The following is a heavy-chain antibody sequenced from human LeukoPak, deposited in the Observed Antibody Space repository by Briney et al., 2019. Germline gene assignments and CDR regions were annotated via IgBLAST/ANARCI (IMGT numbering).Heavy chain of an antibody. CDR2: ISGSGGST. Sequence: PGGSLRLSCAASGFTYSSYAMSWLRQAPGKGLEWVSAISGSGGSTYYADSVKGRFTISRDNSKNTLYLQMNSLRAEDTAVYYCAKDSSYYYGSGSYYTDYWGQGTLVTVSS. CDR1: GFTYSSYA. J-gene: IGHJ4*02. CDR3: AKDSSYYYGSGSYYTDY. D-gene: IGHD3-10*01. V-gene: IGHV3-23*01.